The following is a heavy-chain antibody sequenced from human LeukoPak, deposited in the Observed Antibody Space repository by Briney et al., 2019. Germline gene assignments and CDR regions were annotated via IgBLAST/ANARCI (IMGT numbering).Heavy chain of an antibody. CDR1: GFTFRTYE. Sequence: PGGSLRLSCAASGFTFRTYEMNWVRQAPGKGLEWISYISSRDDTIFYADSVKGRFSISRDNPKNSLYLQMNSLRAEDTAVYYCTRGRPQLFTNDWSNAQGGVDYWGQGTLVTVSS. J-gene: IGHJ4*02. CDR3: TRGRPQLFTNDWSNAQGGVDY. CDR2: ISSRDDTI. V-gene: IGHV3-48*03. D-gene: IGHD3-9*01.